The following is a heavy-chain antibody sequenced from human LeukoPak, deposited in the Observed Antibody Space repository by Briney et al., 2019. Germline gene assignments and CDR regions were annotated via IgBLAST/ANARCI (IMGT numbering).Heavy chain of an antibody. CDR3: ARDGGPEAFDI. J-gene: IGHJ3*02. V-gene: IGHV4-31*03. D-gene: IGHD2-15*01. CDR1: GGSISSGGYY. CDR2: IYYSGST. Sequence: SETLSLTCTVSGGSISSGGYYWSWIRQHPGKGLEWIGYIYYSGSTYYNPSLKSRVTISVDTSKNHFSLKLSSVTAADTAVYYCARDGGPEAFDIWGQGTMVTVSS.